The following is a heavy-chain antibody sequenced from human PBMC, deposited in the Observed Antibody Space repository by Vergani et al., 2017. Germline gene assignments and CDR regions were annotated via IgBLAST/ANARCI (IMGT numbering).Heavy chain of an antibody. D-gene: IGHD3-10*01. CDR2: INAGNGNT. CDR1: GYIFTSYA. Sequence: QVQLVQSGAGVKKPGASVKVSCKASGYIFTSYAMHWVRQAPGQRLEWMGWINAGNGNTKYSQKFQGRVTITRDTSASTAYMELSSLRSEDTAVYYCASSIGSGSYAYYYYGMDVWGQGTTVTVSS. CDR3: ASSIGSGSYAYYYYGMDV. J-gene: IGHJ6*02. V-gene: IGHV1-3*01.